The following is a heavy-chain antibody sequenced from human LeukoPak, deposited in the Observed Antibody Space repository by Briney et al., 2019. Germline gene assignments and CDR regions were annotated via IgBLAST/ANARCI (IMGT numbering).Heavy chain of an antibody. V-gene: IGHV4-39*07. J-gene: IGHJ3*02. CDR2: IYYSGST. D-gene: IGHD1/OR15-1a*01. Sequence: SETLSLTCTVSGGSISSSSYYWGWIRQPPGKGLEWIGSIYYSGSTYYNPSLKSRVTISVDTSKNQFSLKLSSVTAADTAVYYCARDAVSPHLQNNYAFDIWGQGTMVTVSS. CDR3: ARDAVSPHLQNNYAFDI. CDR1: GGSISSSSYY.